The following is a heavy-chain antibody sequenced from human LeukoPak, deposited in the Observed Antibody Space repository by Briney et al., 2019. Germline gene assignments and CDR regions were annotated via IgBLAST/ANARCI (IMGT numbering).Heavy chain of an antibody. Sequence: PGGSLRLSCAASGFTFSSYGMHWVRQAPGEGMGWVAVIWYDVSNKYYADSVKGRLTIDRDNSKKTLYRQMNSLRAEDTAVYYCAKGTYYYDSSGYPTDYWGQGTLVTVSS. D-gene: IGHD3-22*01. V-gene: IGHV3-33*06. CDR3: AKGTYYYDSSGYPTDY. CDR1: GFTFSSYG. CDR2: IWYDVSNK. J-gene: IGHJ4*02.